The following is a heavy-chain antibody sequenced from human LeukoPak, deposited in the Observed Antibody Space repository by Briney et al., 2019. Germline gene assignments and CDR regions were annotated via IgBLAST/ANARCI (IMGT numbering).Heavy chain of an antibody. V-gene: IGHV4-39*01. CDR1: GDSISISSYF. CDR3: ARGRLSYYYDSRGWFDP. J-gene: IGHJ5*02. D-gene: IGHD3-22*01. Sequence: SETLSLTCTVSGDSISISSYFWAWIRQPPGKGLEWIGSIYYTGSTYFNPSLKSRVTLSVDTSKNQFSLKLNSVTAADTAVYYCARGRLSYYYDSRGWFDPWGQGTLVTVSS. CDR2: IYYTGST.